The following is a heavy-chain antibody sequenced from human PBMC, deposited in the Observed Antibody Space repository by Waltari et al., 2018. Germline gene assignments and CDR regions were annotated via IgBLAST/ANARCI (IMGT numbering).Heavy chain of an antibody. J-gene: IGHJ4*02. CDR3: AKAARRLSTEVTYFFEN. CDR1: GFIFRNSA. Sequence: EVQLLESGGGLVQPGGSLSLSWATPGFIFRNSALNWGRQAPGKGLEWLSGLSGNGDIKYYTDSVEGRFTISKDHGTSTVFLEMNNLRADDTAVYYCAKAARRLSTEVTYFFENWGQGTLVTVSS. D-gene: IGHD4-4*01. V-gene: IGHV3-23*01. CDR2: LSGNGDIK.